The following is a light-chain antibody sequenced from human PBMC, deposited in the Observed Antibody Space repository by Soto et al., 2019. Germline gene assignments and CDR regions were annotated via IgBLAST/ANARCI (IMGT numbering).Light chain of an antibody. Sequence: EIVLTQSPATLSLSPGERATLSCRASQSVSSYLAWYQQKPGQAPRLLIYDASNRATGIPARFSGSGSGTDFTLAISCLEPEDFAVYYCQQRSNWPITCGQGTRLEIK. CDR3: QQRSNWPIT. CDR2: DAS. CDR1: QSVSSY. J-gene: IGKJ5*01. V-gene: IGKV3-11*01.